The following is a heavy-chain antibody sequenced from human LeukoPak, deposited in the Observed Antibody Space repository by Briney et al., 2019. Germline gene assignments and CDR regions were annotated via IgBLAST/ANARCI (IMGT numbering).Heavy chain of an antibody. CDR2: ISSNSNTI. V-gene: IGHV3-48*01. J-gene: IGHJ6*02. D-gene: IGHD2-15*01. Sequence: PGGSLRLSCADSGFTFSRYSMNWARQAPGKGLEWVSYISSNSNTIYYADSVKGRFTISRDNGKNSLYLQMNSLRAEDTAVYYCARDLQGSYYYGMDVWGQGTTVTVSS. CDR1: GFTFSRYS. CDR3: ARDLQGSYYYGMDV.